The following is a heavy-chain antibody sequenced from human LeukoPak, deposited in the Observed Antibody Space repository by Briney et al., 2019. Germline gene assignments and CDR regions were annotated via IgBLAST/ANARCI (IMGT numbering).Heavy chain of an antibody. D-gene: IGHD3-10*01. Sequence: GASVKVSCKASGYTFTSYDINWVRQATGQGLEWMGWMNPNSGNTGYAQKFQGRVTMTRNTSISTAYMELSSLRSEDTAVYYCARVDMVRGVLDYYYYMDVWGKGTTVTISS. V-gene: IGHV1-8*01. CDR3: ARVDMVRGVLDYYYYMDV. J-gene: IGHJ6*03. CDR1: GYTFTSYD. CDR2: MNPNSGNT.